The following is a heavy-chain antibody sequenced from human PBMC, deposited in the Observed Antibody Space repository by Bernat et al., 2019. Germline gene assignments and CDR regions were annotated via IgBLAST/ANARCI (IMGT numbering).Heavy chain of an antibody. CDR3: AGGAESVAGYFDY. V-gene: IGHV1-46*01. D-gene: IGHD6-19*01. Sequence: QVHLVQSGAEVKKPGASVKVSCRASGYTFSTYYIHWVRQAPGQGLEWMGIINPSSGTTTYGRKFQGRVTRTSDTSTSTVNMEVSSMRSDDTAVYYCAGGAESVAGYFDYWGQGTLVTGSS. J-gene: IGHJ4*02. CDR1: GYTFSTYY. CDR2: INPSSGTT.